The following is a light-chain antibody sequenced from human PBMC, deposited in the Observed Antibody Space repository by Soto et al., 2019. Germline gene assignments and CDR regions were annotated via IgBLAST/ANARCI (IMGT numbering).Light chain of an antibody. CDR2: TDN. Sequence: QSVLTQPPSASGTPGQGVSISCSGSSSNIGSNPINWYQHLPGTAPKLLIYTDNLRPSGVPGRFSGSKSGTSASLAISGLQSEDEAIYFCAAWDDSLNGVIFGGGTKLTVL. V-gene: IGLV1-44*01. CDR1: SSNIGSNP. J-gene: IGLJ2*01. CDR3: AAWDDSLNGVI.